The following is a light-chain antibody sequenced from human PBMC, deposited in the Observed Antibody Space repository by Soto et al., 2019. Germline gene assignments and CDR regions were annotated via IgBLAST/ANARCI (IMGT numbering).Light chain of an antibody. CDR3: SSYTSNSTLNV. J-gene: IGLJ1*01. CDR1: SSDIGGYNY. Sequence: QSALTQPASVSGSPGQSITLSCPGTSSDIGGYNYVSWYQQLPGKVPKLIIYDVSNRPSGVSDRFSGSKTGNAATLTISGLQAEDEADYYSSSYTSNSTLNVFGTGTKLTVL. V-gene: IGLV2-14*03. CDR2: DVS.